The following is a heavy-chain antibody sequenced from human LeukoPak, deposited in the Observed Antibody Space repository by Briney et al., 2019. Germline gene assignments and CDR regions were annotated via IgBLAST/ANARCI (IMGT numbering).Heavy chain of an antibody. Sequence: GGSLRLSCEASGFTFSTFGMHWVRQAPGKGLEWVAFIRYDESNKFFADSVKGRFSISRDNSKKTMFLQMNSLKTEDTAVYYCAKGGSASYTGEYYFDYWGQGTLVTVSS. J-gene: IGHJ4*02. CDR2: IRYDESNK. D-gene: IGHD2-2*01. CDR3: AKGGSASYTGEYYFDY. V-gene: IGHV3-30*02. CDR1: GFTFSTFG.